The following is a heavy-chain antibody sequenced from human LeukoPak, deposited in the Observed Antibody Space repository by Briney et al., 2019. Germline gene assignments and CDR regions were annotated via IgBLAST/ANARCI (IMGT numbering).Heavy chain of an antibody. CDR3: AREKGYYIDY. CDR2: IYYSGST. Sequence: LRLSCAASGFTFSDYYMSWIRQHPGKGLEWIGYIYYSGSTYYNPSLKSRVTISVDTSKNQFSLKLSSVTAADTAVYYCAREKGYYIDYWGQGTLVTVSS. V-gene: IGHV4-31*02. J-gene: IGHJ4*02. D-gene: IGHD3-3*01. CDR1: GFTFSDYY.